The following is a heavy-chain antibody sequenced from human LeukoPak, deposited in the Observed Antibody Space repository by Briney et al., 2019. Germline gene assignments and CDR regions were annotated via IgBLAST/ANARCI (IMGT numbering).Heavy chain of an antibody. CDR2: ISYDGSNK. D-gene: IGHD3-9*01. CDR3: ARDGWDDILTGSATFDY. Sequence: GGSLRLSCAASGFTFSNSAMHWVRQAPGKGLEWVAVISYDGSNKYYTDSVKGRFTISRDNSKSTLYLQMNSLRAEDTAVYYCARDGWDDILTGSATFDYWGQGTLVTVSS. CDR1: GFTFSNSA. J-gene: IGHJ4*02. V-gene: IGHV3-30-3*01.